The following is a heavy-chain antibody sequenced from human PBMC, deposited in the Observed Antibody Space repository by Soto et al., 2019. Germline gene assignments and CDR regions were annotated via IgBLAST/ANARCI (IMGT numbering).Heavy chain of an antibody. CDR3: ARDNYGRAYYFDY. D-gene: IGHD4-17*01. J-gene: IGHJ4*02. CDR2: IFFSGNT. CDR1: GGSILNGGHY. Sequence: SETLSLTCTVSGGSILNGGHYWTWIRQHPGKGLEWIGKIFFSGNTHYNPALKSRLTFSVDTAKNQFSLRLTSVTAADTATYYCARDNYGRAYYFDYWGQGTLVTVSS. V-gene: IGHV4-31*03.